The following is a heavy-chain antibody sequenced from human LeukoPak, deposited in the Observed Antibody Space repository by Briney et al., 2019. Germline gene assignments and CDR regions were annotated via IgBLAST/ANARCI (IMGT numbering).Heavy chain of an antibody. CDR2: MNPNSGNT. J-gene: IGHJ4*02. V-gene: IGHV1-8*02. Sequence: ASVKVSCKASGYTFTSYYMHWVRQATGQGLEWMGWMNPNSGNTGYAQKFQGRVTMTRNTSISTAYMELSSLRSEDTAVYYCARGITMVRGVHGYWGQGTLVTVSS. CDR1: GYTFTSYY. D-gene: IGHD3-10*01. CDR3: ARGITMVRGVHGY.